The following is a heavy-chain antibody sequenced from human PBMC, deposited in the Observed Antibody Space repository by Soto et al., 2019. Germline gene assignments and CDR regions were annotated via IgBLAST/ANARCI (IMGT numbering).Heavy chain of an antibody. Sequence: EVQLVESGGGLVKPGGSLRLSCAASGVSLTHAWLHWVRQAPGKGLEWVGRIKSKDDGGTADYAAPVKGRFIISRDDSQSTLYLQMNSLKSEDTAVYYCTTAVVRENFWGQGILVTVSS. CDR3: TTAVVRENF. CDR2: IKSKDDGGTA. V-gene: IGHV3-15*07. J-gene: IGHJ4*02. CDR1: GVSLTHAW. D-gene: IGHD6-6*01.